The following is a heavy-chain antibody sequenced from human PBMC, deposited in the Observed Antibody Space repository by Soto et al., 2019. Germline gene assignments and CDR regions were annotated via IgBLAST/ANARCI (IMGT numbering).Heavy chain of an antibody. CDR3: AREGTDYAGMDV. Sequence: PSETLSLTCTVSGGSISSGDYYWSWIRQPPGKGLEWIGYIYYSGSTYYSPSLKSRVTISVDTSKNQFSLKLSSVTAADTAVYYCAREGTDYAGMDVWGQGTTVTVSS. J-gene: IGHJ6*02. CDR2: IYYSGST. D-gene: IGHD2-21*02. CDR1: GGSISSGDYY. V-gene: IGHV4-30-4*01.